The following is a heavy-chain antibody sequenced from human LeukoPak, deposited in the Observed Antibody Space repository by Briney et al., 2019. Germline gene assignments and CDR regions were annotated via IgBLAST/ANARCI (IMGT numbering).Heavy chain of an antibody. CDR2: IKRDGSMI. Sequence: PGEFLRLSCAASGFTFSSHWMSWVRQAPGKGLEWVASIKRDGSMIHYLDSVKGRVTISRDNAKNSLYLQMNSLRADDTAAYYCARLRGETTCYDYWGQGTLVTVSS. J-gene: IGHJ4*02. V-gene: IGHV3-7*05. CDR3: ARLRGETTCYDY. CDR1: GFTFSSHW. D-gene: IGHD1-1*01.